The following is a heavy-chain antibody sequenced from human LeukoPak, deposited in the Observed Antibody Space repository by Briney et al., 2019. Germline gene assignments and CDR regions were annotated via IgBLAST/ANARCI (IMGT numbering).Heavy chain of an antibody. CDR1: GFTFRSNW. J-gene: IGHJ1*01. Sequence: SGGSLRLSCAASGFTFRSNWMNWLRQAPGKGLEWVAHVQPDGSAKIYADSVKGRFTISRDNAKDSVYLQMNSLRVEDTAVYYCARDFFGWSSLGHWGQGTLVTVSS. D-gene: IGHD6-19*01. CDR2: VQPDGSAK. V-gene: IGHV3-7*01. CDR3: ARDFFGWSSLGH.